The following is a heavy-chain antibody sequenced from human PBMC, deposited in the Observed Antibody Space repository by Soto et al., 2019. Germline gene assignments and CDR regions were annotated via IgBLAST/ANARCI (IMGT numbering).Heavy chain of an antibody. CDR2: IYHSVST. J-gene: IGHJ5*02. D-gene: IGHD1-26*01. Sequence: ASXTLSLTCTVSGGSVSTGSYYWSWIRQPPGKGLEGIGYIYHSVSTYYNPSLKSRVTISVDRSKNQFSLKLSSVTAADPAVYYCARDRAVSWFDPWGQGTLVTVSS. V-gene: IGHV4-30-2*01. CDR1: GGSVSTGSYY. CDR3: ARDRAVSWFDP.